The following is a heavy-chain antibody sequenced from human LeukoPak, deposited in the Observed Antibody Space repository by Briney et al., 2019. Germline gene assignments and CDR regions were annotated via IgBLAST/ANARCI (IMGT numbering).Heavy chain of an antibody. Sequence: GESLKISGKGSGYSFTSYWIGWVRQMPGKVLEWMGIIYPGDSDTRYSPSFQGQVTISADKSISTAYLQWSSLKASDTAMYYCARHPHYYYFDYWGQGTLVTVSS. V-gene: IGHV5-51*01. J-gene: IGHJ4*02. CDR1: GYSFTSYW. CDR3: ARHPHYYYFDY. D-gene: IGHD3-10*01. CDR2: IYPGDSDT.